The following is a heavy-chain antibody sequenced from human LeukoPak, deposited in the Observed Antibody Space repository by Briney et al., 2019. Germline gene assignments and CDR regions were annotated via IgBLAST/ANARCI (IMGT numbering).Heavy chain of an antibody. Sequence: ASVKVSCKASGYAFTSYGISWVRQAPGQGLEWMGWISAYNGNTNYAQKLQGRVTMTTDTSTSTAYMELRSLRSDDTAVYYCARDPQPRYSSGWYLCWGQGTLVTVSS. D-gene: IGHD6-19*01. J-gene: IGHJ4*02. V-gene: IGHV1-18*01. CDR1: GYAFTSYG. CDR3: ARDPQPRYSSGWYLC. CDR2: ISAYNGNT.